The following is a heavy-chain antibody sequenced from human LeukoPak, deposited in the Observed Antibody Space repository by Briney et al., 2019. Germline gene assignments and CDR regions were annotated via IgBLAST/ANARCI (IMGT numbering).Heavy chain of an antibody. CDR1: GGSFSGYY. CDR2: INHSGST. Sequence: SETLSLTCAVYGGSFSGYYWSWIRQPPGKGLEWIGEINHSGSTNYNPSLKSRVTISVDTSKNQFSLKLSSVTAADTAVYYCARDTIRRYYYDSSGYFNYWGQGTLVTVSS. D-gene: IGHD3-22*01. J-gene: IGHJ4*02. V-gene: IGHV4-34*01. CDR3: ARDTIRRYYYDSSGYFNY.